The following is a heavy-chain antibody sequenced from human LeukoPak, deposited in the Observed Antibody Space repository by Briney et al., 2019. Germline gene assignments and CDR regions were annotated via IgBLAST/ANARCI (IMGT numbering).Heavy chain of an antibody. Sequence: GASVKVSCKVSGYTLTELSMHWVRQAPGKGLEWMGGFDPEDGETIYAQKFQGRVTMTEDTSTDTAYMELSSLRSEDTAVYYCARGKILWFGELLQRNYFPFDYWGQGTLVTVSS. V-gene: IGHV1-24*01. CDR1: GYTLTELS. CDR2: FDPEDGET. D-gene: IGHD3-10*01. CDR3: ARGKILWFGELLQRNYFPFDY. J-gene: IGHJ4*02.